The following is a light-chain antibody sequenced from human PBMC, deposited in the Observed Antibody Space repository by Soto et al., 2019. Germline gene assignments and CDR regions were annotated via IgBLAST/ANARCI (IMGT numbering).Light chain of an antibody. J-gene: IGLJ2*01. Sequence: QSVLTQPPSASGSPGQSVTISCTGTSRDIGGYDFVSWYQQHPGKAPKLLIYDVIKRPSGVPDRFSGSKSGNTASLTVSGLQTDDEAGYYCSSYGGSNNLLFGGGTKVTVL. V-gene: IGLV2-8*01. CDR2: DVI. CDR1: SRDIGGYDF. CDR3: SSYGGSNNLL.